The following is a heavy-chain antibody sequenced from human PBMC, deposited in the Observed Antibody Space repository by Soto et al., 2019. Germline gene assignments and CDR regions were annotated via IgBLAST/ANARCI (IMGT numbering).Heavy chain of an antibody. Sequence: QLQLQESGSGLVKPSQTLSLTCAVSSGSISSGGYSWSWIRQSPGKGLEWIGYISHSGSTYYTPSLKSRVTISVDRSKNHFSLKLSSVTAADTAVYYCASGSHVPHYWGQGTLVTVSS. CDR2: ISHSGST. J-gene: IGHJ4*02. V-gene: IGHV4-30-2*06. D-gene: IGHD6-6*01. CDR1: SGSISSGGYS. CDR3: ASGSHVPHY.